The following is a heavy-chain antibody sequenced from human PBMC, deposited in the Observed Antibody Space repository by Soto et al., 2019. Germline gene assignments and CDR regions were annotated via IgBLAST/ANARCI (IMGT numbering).Heavy chain of an antibody. CDR1: GYTFTSYY. CDR2: INPSGGSA. J-gene: IGHJ6*02. Sequence: ASVKVSCKASGYTFTSYYMHWVRQAPGQGLEWMGIINPSGGSAIYAQKFQGRVTISVDTSKNQFSLKLSSVTAADTAVYYCARVLSSSRHRGYYGMDVWGQGTTVTVSS. D-gene: IGHD6-13*01. CDR3: ARVLSSSRHRGYYGMDV. V-gene: IGHV1-46*01.